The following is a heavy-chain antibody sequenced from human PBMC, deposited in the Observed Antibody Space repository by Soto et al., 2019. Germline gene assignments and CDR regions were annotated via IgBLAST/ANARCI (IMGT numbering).Heavy chain of an antibody. D-gene: IGHD2-15*01. CDR1: GGSFSGYY. CDR3: ARKKWWSVLRVLPTRAYFDY. CDR2: INHSGST. V-gene: IGHV4-34*01. J-gene: IGHJ4*02. Sequence: PSETLSLTCAVYGGSFSGYYWSWIRQPPGKGLEWIGEINHSGSTNYNPSLKSRVTISVDTSKNQFSLKLSSVTAADTAVYYCARKKWWSVLRVLPTRAYFDYWGQGTLVTVSS.